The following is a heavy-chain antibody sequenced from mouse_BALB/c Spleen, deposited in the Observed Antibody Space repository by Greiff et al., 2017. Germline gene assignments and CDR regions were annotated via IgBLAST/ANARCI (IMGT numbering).Heavy chain of an antibody. CDR3: ARCGYYDCDGFAY. J-gene: IGHJ3*01. V-gene: IGHV3-2*02. D-gene: IGHD2-4*01. CDR1: GYSITSDYV. Sequence: EVKLVESGPGLVKPSQSLSLTCTVTGYSITSDYVWNWIRQFPGNKLGWMGYISYSGSTNYNPSLKSRISITRDTSKNQFFLQLNSVTTEDTATYYCARCGYYDCDGFAYWGQGTLVTVSA. CDR2: ISYSGST.